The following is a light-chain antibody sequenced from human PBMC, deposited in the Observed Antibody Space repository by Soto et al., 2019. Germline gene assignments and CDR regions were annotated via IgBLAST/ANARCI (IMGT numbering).Light chain of an antibody. CDR1: QSISVW. CDR3: QQYNSYSPT. CDR2: KAS. V-gene: IGKV1-5*03. J-gene: IGKJ1*01. Sequence: DIQMTQSPSTLSASVGDRVTITCRASQSISVWLAWYQQKAGKAPNLLIYKASRLESEVPSRFSGSGSETEFTLTISGLQPGDSATYYCQQYNSYSPTFGQGTKVEVK.